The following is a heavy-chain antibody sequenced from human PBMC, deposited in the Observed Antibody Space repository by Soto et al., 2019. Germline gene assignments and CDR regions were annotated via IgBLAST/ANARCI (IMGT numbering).Heavy chain of an antibody. CDR3: ARVYDFWSGYQTPFDY. CDR2: MSVYNGNT. J-gene: IGHJ4*02. CDR1: GYTFTSYG. V-gene: IGHV1-18*01. D-gene: IGHD3-3*01. Sequence: ASVKVSCKASGYTFTSYGISWVRQAPGQGLEWMGWMSVYNGNTNYAQKFQGRVTMTTNTYTSTAYMERWSLRSDDTAMYYCARVYDFWSGYQTPFDYWGQGTLVTVSS.